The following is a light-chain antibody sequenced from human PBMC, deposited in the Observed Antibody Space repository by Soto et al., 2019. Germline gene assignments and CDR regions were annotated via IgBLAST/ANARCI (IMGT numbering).Light chain of an antibody. Sequence: EIVLTQSPGTLSLSPGERATLSCRASQSVSSYLAWYQQKPGQAPRLLIYDASNRATGIPARFSGSGSGTDFTLTISSLEPEDFAVYYCQQRSNWPPEITFGQGTRWRL. V-gene: IGKV3-11*01. CDR1: QSVSSY. CDR2: DAS. J-gene: IGKJ5*01. CDR3: QQRSNWPPEIT.